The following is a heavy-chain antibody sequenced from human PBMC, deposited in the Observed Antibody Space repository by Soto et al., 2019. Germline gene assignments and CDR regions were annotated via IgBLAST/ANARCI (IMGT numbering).Heavy chain of an antibody. Sequence: ASVKVSCKASGYTCTSYSMHWVRQAPGQRREWMGWINAGNGNTKYSQKFQGRVTITRDTSASTAYMELSSLRSEDTAVYYCARDLGGWPDYWGQGTLVTVSS. CDR3: ARDLGGWPDY. CDR1: GYTCTSYS. J-gene: IGHJ4*02. CDR2: INAGNGNT. D-gene: IGHD2-15*01. V-gene: IGHV1-3*01.